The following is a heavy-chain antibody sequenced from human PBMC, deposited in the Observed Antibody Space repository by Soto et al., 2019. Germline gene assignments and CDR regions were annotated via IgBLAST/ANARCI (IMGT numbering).Heavy chain of an antibody. V-gene: IGHV4-39*02. J-gene: IGHJ4*02. D-gene: IGHD2-15*01. CDR2: IFYNGIT. CDR3: ARVLTRPQSYFVF. Sequence: TLSLTCTVSGGSISSISHSWGWIRQSPGQGLEWIGNIFYNGITYYNPSLKSRVTISADTSKNHFSLKLRSVTVADTAVYSCARVLTRPQSYFVFWAPGSLVTVSS. CDR1: GGSISSISHS.